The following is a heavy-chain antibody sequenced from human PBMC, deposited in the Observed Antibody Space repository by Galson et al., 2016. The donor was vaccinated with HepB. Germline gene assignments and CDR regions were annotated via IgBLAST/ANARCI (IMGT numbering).Heavy chain of an antibody. CDR3: ARESSGYDYDFDL. J-gene: IGHJ3*01. V-gene: IGHV3-21*01. D-gene: IGHD5-12*01. CDR2: ISTSSTYI. Sequence: SLRLSCAASGFTFSRYTMNWVRRAPGKGLEWVSSISTSSTYIYYADSMKGRFTISRDNAKKSMYLQMSSLRADDTVLYYCARESSGYDYDFDLRGQGTMGTGSS. CDR1: GFTFSRYT.